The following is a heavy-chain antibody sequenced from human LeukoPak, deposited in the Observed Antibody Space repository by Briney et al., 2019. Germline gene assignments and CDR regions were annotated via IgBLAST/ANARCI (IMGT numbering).Heavy chain of an antibody. D-gene: IGHD5-12*01. CDR3: ARKSGYARDY. CDR2: IYHSGST. CDR1: GLTFSNAW. V-gene: IGHV4-34*01. Sequence: PGGSLRLSCAASGLTFSNAWMSWVRQAPGKGLEWIGYIYHSGSTSNHNPSLKSRVTMSVDTSKNQFSLKLSSVTAADTAVYYCARKSGYARDYWGQGNLVTVSS. J-gene: IGHJ4*02.